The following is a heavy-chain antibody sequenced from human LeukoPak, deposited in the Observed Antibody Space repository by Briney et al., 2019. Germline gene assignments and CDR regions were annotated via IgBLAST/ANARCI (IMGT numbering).Heavy chain of an antibody. CDR1: GFTFSSYA. V-gene: IGHV3-23*01. J-gene: IGHJ4*02. D-gene: IGHD6-13*01. CDR3: AILPGYSSGWYEVNY. Sequence: SGGSLRLSCAASGFTFSSYAMSWVRQAPGKGLEWVSGIRGSGGSTYYADSVKGRFTISRDNSRNTLYLQMNSPRAEDTAVYYCAILPGYSSGWYEVNYWGQGTLVTVSS. CDR2: IRGSGGST.